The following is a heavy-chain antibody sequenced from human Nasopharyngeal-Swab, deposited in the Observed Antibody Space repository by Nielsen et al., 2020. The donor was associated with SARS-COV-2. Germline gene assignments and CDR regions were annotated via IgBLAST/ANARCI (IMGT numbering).Heavy chain of an antibody. CDR3: ARGVGYCSGGSCYWASGYYYYYMDV. CDR1: GGSFSGYY. CDR2: INHSGST. Sequence: ESLKISCAVYGGSFSGYYWSWIRQPPGKGLEWIGEINHSGSTNYNPSLKSRVTISVDTSKNQFSLKLSSVTAADTAVYYCARGVGYCSGGSCYWASGYYYYYMDVWGKGTTVTVSS. V-gene: IGHV4-34*01. J-gene: IGHJ6*03. D-gene: IGHD2-15*01.